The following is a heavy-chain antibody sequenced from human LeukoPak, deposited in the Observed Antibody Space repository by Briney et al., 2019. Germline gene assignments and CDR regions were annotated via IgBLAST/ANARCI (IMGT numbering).Heavy chain of an antibody. V-gene: IGHV4-39*01. Sequence: SETLSLTCTVSGGSISSSSYFWGWIRQPPGKGLEWIGSIYYSGSTYYNPSLKSRVTISVDTSKNQFSLKLSSVSAADTAVYYCASPGYSYGISFDYWAQGTLVTVSS. D-gene: IGHD5-18*01. J-gene: IGHJ4*02. CDR1: GGSISSSSYF. CDR2: IYYSGST. CDR3: ASPGYSYGISFDY.